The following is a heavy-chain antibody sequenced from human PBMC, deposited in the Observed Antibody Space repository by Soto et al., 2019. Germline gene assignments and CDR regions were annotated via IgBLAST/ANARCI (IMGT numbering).Heavy chain of an antibody. CDR2: IYWDDIK. Sequence: QITLKESDPTLVIPTQTLTLTCTLSGFSLSTSGVGVGWIRQSPGKALEWLAVIYWDDIKHYSPSLERRLTITKDTSESEVVLTMTNMDPVDTATYYCAHKGSGDYVLDYWGQGIMVTVSS. CDR1: GFSLSTSGVG. V-gene: IGHV2-5*02. CDR3: AHKGSGDYVLDY. D-gene: IGHD4-17*01. J-gene: IGHJ4*02.